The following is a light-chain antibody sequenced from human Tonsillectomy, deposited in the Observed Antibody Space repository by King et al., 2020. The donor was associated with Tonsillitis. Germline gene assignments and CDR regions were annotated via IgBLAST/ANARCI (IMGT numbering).Light chain of an antibody. V-gene: IGLV3-25*03. CDR3: QSTDSTDTSVI. J-gene: IGLJ2*01. Sequence: PERFSGSRSAPTATLTISGVQAEDEADYYCQSTDSTDTSVIFGGGTKVTVL.